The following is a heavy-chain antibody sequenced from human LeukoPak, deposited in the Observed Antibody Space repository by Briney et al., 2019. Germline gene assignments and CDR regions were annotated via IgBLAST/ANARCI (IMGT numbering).Heavy chain of an antibody. J-gene: IGHJ4*02. CDR2: IYYSGTT. CDR3: ARHHSTSLFDY. V-gene: IGHV4-39*01. Sequence: SETLSLTCTVSSGSISSGSYYWGWIRQPPGKGLEWIGSIYYSGTTYYNPSLKSRVTISVDTSENQFSLKVTSVTAADTAVYYCARHHSTSLFDYWGQGTLVSVSS. D-gene: IGHD5/OR15-5a*01. CDR1: SGSISSGSYY.